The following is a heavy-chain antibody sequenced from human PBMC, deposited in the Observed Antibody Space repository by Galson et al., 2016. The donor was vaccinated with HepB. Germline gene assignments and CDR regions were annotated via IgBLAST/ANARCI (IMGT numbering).Heavy chain of an antibody. CDR2: IYWDDDT. V-gene: IGHV2-5*02. D-gene: IGHD6-6*01. CDR3: AHYDYRSSSGHDY. Sequence: PALVNPTQTLTLTCSLSGFSLTTTNKVAVSWIRQPPGKALKWLALIYWDDDTRYSPSLKSRLAITRDASKNQVVLTMTNMDPEDTATYFCAHYDYRSSSGHDYWGQGALVIVS. CDR1: GFSLTTTNKVA. J-gene: IGHJ4*02.